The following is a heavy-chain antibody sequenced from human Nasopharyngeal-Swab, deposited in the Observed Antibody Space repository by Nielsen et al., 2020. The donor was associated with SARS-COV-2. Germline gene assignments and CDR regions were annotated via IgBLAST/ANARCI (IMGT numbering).Heavy chain of an antibody. CDR1: GFSLSTSGVG. V-gene: IGHV2-5*02. D-gene: IGHD3-10*01. CDR2: IYWDDDK. Sequence: SGPTLVKPTQTLTLTCPFSGFSLSTSGVGVGWVRQPPGKALEWLALIYWDDDKRYSPSLKSRLAISKDTSKNQVVLTLINMDPVDTATYYCAHRSTADGSGAYMDVWGKGTAVTVSS. J-gene: IGHJ6*03. CDR3: AHRSTADGSGAYMDV.